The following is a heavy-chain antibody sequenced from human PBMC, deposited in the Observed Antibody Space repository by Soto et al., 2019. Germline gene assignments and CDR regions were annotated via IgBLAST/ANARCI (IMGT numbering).Heavy chain of an antibody. CDR3: ARDRSYYDSRGRSGYFDY. D-gene: IGHD3-22*01. J-gene: IGHJ4*02. CDR2: ISYSGREK. CDR1: GIAFSNHA. Sequence: GGSLRLSCAASGIAFSNHAMHWVRQAPGKGLEWVAVISYSGREKYYEDSVKGRLSISRDNSKNTLYLQMNSLRVEDTAVYYRARDRSYYDSRGRSGYFDYWGRGTLVTVSS. V-gene: IGHV3-30*04.